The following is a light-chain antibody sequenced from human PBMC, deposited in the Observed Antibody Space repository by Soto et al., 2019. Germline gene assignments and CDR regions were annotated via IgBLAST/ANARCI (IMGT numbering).Light chain of an antibody. J-gene: IGKJ5*01. CDR1: QNINNY. Sequence: SQMTQSPSSLSASVGDRVTITFQASQNINNYLNCYQQKPGRAPKLLIYDASNLEAGVPSRFRGSGSGTDFTFTISRLQPEDIATYYCQQYENPPTFGQATRLDIK. V-gene: IGKV1-33*01. CDR2: DAS. CDR3: QQYENPPT.